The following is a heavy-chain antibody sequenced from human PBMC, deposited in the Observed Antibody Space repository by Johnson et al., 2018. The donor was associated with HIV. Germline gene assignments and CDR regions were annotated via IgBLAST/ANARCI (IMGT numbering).Heavy chain of an antibody. Sequence: VQLVESGGGLVQPGGSLRLSCAASGFTVSSNYMSWVRQAPGKGLEWVSVIFSGGTTYYAYSVKGRFTISRDNSKNMLYLQMNSLRAEDTAVYYCARACRDGYTCDAFDIWGQGTMVTVSS. CDR1: GFTVSSNY. CDR3: ARACRDGYTCDAFDI. V-gene: IGHV3-66*01. CDR2: IFSGGTT. J-gene: IGHJ3*02. D-gene: IGHD5-24*01.